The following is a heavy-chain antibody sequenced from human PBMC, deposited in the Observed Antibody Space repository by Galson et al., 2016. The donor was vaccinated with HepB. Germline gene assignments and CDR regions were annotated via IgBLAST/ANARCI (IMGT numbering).Heavy chain of an antibody. CDR3: ATGISVAGKYYYSYMDV. CDR2: TSYSGST. D-gene: IGHD6-19*01. Sequence: SETLSPTCIVSACSISSTNYYWGWIRQPPGRGWEGIGSTSYSGSTYDNPSPESRVTISVDTSKNQFSLRLSTVTAADTAVYYCATGISVAGKYYYSYMDVWGKGTPVTVSS. J-gene: IGHJ6*03. CDR1: ACSISSTNYY. V-gene: IGHV4-39*01.